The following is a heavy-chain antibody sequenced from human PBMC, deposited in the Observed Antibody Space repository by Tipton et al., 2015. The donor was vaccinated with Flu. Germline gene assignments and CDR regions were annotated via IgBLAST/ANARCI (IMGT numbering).Heavy chain of an antibody. J-gene: IGHJ5*02. V-gene: IGHV4-4*07. CDR2: FYNNGST. Sequence: TLSLTCSVSGGSISTYYWSWIRQPAGKGLEWVGHFYNNGSTRYNPSLKNRCTMSADTSRSQFSLKVTSVTAAYTAVYFCAREGDDYSRGWYASWGQGILVTVSS. D-gene: IGHD6-19*01. CDR1: GGSISTYY. CDR3: AREGDDYSRGWYAS.